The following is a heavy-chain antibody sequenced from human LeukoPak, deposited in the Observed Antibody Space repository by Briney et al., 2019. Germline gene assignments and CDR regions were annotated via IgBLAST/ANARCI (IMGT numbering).Heavy chain of an antibody. J-gene: IGHJ5*02. Sequence: GESLQISCTGSGYSFATYWIAWVRQMPGKGLEWMGIIYPADSNTRYSPSFKGQVTISVDKSNSTAYLQWSSLKASDTAMYFCARLYSILSPFDPWGQGTIVTVSS. V-gene: IGHV5-51*01. D-gene: IGHD2-21*01. CDR1: GYSFATYW. CDR2: IYPADSNT. CDR3: ARLYSILSPFDP.